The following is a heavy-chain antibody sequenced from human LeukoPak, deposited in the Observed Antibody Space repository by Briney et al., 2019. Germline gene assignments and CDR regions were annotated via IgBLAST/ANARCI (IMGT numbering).Heavy chain of an antibody. CDR2: ISYGDGTNK. Sequence: GRSLRLSCAASGFTFSIYPMHWVRQAPGNGLEWVAVISYGDGTNKYYADSVKDRVTTSRDNSKNPLYLQMNSLRAEDTAVCYCARLNLGYGYFLVATKHDYWGQGTLVTVSS. J-gene: IGHJ4*02. CDR3: ARLNLGYGYFLVATKHDY. D-gene: IGHD5-18*01. V-gene: IGHV3-30-3*01. CDR1: GFTFSIYP.